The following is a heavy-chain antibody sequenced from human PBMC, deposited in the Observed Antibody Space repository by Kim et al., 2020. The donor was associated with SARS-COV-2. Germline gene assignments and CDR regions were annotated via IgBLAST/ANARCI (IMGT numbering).Heavy chain of an antibody. D-gene: IGHD4-17*01. CDR1: GFTFSNAW. V-gene: IGHV3-15*01. CDR2: IKSKTDGGTT. Sequence: GGSLRLSCAASGFTFSNAWMSWVRQAPGKGLEWVGRIKSKTDGGTTDYAAPVKGRFTISRDDSKNTLYLQMNSLKTEDTAVYYCTSDLHDYGDYDYWGQGTLVTVSS. CDR3: TSDLHDYGDYDY. J-gene: IGHJ4*02.